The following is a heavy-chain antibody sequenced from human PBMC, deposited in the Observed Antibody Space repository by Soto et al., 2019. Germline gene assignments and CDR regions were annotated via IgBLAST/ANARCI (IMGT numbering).Heavy chain of an antibody. V-gene: IGHV3-15*07. Sequence: PGGSLRLSCATSGFTFSNSWMNWVRPAPGKGLEWVGRIKSKTDGGTTDYAAPVKGRFTISRDDSKNTLYLQMNSLKTEDTAVYYCTTVIITMVRGVPNWFDPWGQGTLVTVSS. D-gene: IGHD3-10*01. J-gene: IGHJ5*02. CDR3: TTVIITMVRGVPNWFDP. CDR2: IKSKTDGGTT. CDR1: GFTFSNSW.